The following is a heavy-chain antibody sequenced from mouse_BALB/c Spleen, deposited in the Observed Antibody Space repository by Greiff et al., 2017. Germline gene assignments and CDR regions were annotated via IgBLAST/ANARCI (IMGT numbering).Heavy chain of an antibody. V-gene: IGHV2-2*02. CDR3: ASYYYGSSYYYAMDY. J-gene: IGHJ4*01. Sequence: VKLMESGPGLVQPSQSLSITCTVSGFSLTSYGVHWVRQSPGKGLEWLGVIWSGGSTDYNAAFISRLSISKDNSKSQVFFKMNSLQANDTAIYYCASYYYGSSYYYAMDYWGQGTSVTVSS. CDR2: IWSGGST. D-gene: IGHD1-1*01. CDR1: GFSLTSYG.